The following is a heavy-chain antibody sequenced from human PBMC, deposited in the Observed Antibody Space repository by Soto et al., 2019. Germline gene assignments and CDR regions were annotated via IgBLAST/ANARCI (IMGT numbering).Heavy chain of an antibody. Sequence: AGGSLRLSCAGSGVTFRGYAVHWVRQTPGKGLEWVTVISDDGSKTYYADSVKGRFSVSRDYSTNMVFLQMSSLRSEDTAVYHCARAYQLTYYFDDWGPGTPVTVSS. CDR2: ISDDGSKT. V-gene: IGHV3-30*14. D-gene: IGHD3-9*01. CDR3: ARAYQLTYYFDD. J-gene: IGHJ4*02. CDR1: GVTFRGYA.